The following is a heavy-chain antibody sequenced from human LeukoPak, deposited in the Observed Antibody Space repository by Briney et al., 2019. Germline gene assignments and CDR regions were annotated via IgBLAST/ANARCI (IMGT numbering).Heavy chain of an antibody. CDR2: MNPNTGNA. CDR1: GYTFTNFD. V-gene: IGHV1-8*03. J-gene: IGHJ4*02. CDR3: ARVGYSNSYDY. D-gene: IGHD4-11*01. Sequence: ASVKVSCKASGYTFTNFDINWVRQATGQGLEWMGWMNPNTGNAGYAQKFQDRVTITWDASRSTAYMDLSSLRSEDTGVYYCARVGYSNSYDYWGQGTLVTVSS.